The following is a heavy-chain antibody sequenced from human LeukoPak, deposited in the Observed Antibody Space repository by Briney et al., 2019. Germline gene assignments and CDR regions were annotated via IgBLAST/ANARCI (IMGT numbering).Heavy chain of an antibody. Sequence: PGGSLRLSCAASGLTFSRYSMNWVRQAPGKGLEWVSSITRDSSSIYYTDSVKGRFTISRDNAKNSLYLQMDSLRVEGTAVYYCAKVLQYSSSWYVLDYWGQGTLVTVSS. CDR2: ITRDSSSI. CDR3: AKVLQYSSSWYVLDY. CDR1: GLTFSRYS. V-gene: IGHV3-21*01. J-gene: IGHJ4*02. D-gene: IGHD6-13*01.